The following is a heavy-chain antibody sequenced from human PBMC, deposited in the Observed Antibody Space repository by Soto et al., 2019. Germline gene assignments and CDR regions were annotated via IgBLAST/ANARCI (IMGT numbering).Heavy chain of an antibody. CDR2: ISGTGGGT. CDR1: GFTFSSYA. CDR3: AKDREWFGEFPYYYYGMNV. Sequence: EVQLLESGGGLVQPGGSLRLSCTVSGFTFSSYAMTWVRQAPGKGLEWVSAISGTGGGTYYADSVKGRFTISRDNSKNTLYLQLDSLRVEDTALYYCAKDREWFGEFPYYYYGMNVWGQGTTVTVS. J-gene: IGHJ6*02. V-gene: IGHV3-23*01. D-gene: IGHD3-10*01.